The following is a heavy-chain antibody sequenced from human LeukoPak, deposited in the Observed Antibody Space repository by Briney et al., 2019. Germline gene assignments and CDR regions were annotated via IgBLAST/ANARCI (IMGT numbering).Heavy chain of an antibody. CDR3: ARVPGYSSSWGHFDY. CDR1: GYTFTGYY. J-gene: IGHJ4*02. Sequence: ASVKVSCKASGYTFTGYYMHWVRQARGRGLEWMGWINPNSGGTNYAQKFQGRVTMTRDTSISTAYMELSRLRSDDTAVYYCARVPGYSSSWGHFDYWGQGTLVTVSS. D-gene: IGHD6-13*01. V-gene: IGHV1-2*02. CDR2: INPNSGGT.